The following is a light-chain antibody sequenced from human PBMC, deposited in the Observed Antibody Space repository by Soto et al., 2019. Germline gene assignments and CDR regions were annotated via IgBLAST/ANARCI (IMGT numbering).Light chain of an antibody. CDR3: QQYDDWPPA. V-gene: IGKV3-20*01. J-gene: IGKJ4*01. CDR2: GAS. Sequence: IVLTQSPGTLSLSPGERATLSCRASQSVSSSYLAWYQQKPGQAPRLLIYGASSRATGIPDRFSGSGSGTDFTLTIDSLQSEDFAVYYCQQYDDWPPAFGGGTKVDIK. CDR1: QSVSSSY.